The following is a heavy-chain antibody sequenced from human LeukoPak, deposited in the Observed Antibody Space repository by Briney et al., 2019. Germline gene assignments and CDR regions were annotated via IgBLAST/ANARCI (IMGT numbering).Heavy chain of an antibody. Sequence: SETLSLTCTVSGGSISSGDYYWSWIRQPPGKGLEWIGYIYYSGSTYYNPSLKSRVTISVDTSKNQFSLKLSSVTAADTAVYYCARDYSGSYSNYYGMDFWGQGTTVTVSS. CDR1: GGSISSGDYY. V-gene: IGHV4-30-4*01. D-gene: IGHD1-26*01. CDR3: ARDYSGSYSNYYGMDF. J-gene: IGHJ6*02. CDR2: IYYSGST.